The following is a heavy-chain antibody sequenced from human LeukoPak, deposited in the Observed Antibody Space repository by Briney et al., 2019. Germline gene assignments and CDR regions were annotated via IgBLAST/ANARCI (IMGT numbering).Heavy chain of an antibody. CDR1: GYTFTGYY. J-gene: IGHJ4*02. Sequence: ASVKVSCKASGYTFTGYYMHWVRQGPAQGLELMGWINPNSGGTNYEQKFQDRVTMTRHTSISTAYMQLSRLRSDDTAVYYCARGHLEYYDILTGFDYWGQGTLVTVSS. CDR3: ARGHLEYYDILTGFDY. D-gene: IGHD3-9*01. CDR2: INPNSGGT. V-gene: IGHV1-2*02.